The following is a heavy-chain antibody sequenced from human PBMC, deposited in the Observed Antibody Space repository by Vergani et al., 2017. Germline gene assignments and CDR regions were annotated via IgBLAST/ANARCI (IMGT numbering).Heavy chain of an antibody. CDR1: GGSISSSSYY. Sequence: QLQLQESGPGLVKPSETLSLTCTVSGGSISSSSYYWGWIRQPPGKGLEWIGSIYYSGSTYYNPSLKSRVIISVDTSKNQFSLKLSSVTAADTAVYYCARGGNSGEYFQHWGQGTLVTVSS. CDR3: ARGGNSGEYFQH. CDR2: IYYSGST. D-gene: IGHD4-23*01. J-gene: IGHJ1*01. V-gene: IGHV4-39*07.